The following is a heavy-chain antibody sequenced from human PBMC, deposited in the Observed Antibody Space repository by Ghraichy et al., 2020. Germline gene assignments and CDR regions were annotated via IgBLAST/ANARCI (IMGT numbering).Heavy chain of an antibody. J-gene: IGHJ2*01. CDR2: IYYSGST. CDR3: ARSSDYDILTGLRGNWYFDL. V-gene: IGHV4-30-4*07. D-gene: IGHD3-9*01. Sequence: LSLTCAVSGGSISSGGYSWSWIRQPPGKGLEWIGYIYYSGSTYYNPSLKSRVTISVDTSKNQFSLKLSSVTAADTAVYYCARSSDYDILTGLRGNWYFDLWGRGTLVTVSS. CDR1: GGSISSGGYS.